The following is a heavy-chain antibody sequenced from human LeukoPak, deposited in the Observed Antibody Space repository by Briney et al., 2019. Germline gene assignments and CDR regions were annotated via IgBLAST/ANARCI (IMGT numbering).Heavy chain of an antibody. D-gene: IGHD5-24*01. CDR1: GFTVSSNY. Sequence: GGSLRLSCAASGFTVSSNYMSWVRQGPGKGLEWVSTIYSGGSTYYADSVTGRFTISRDNSKNTLYLQINTLRADDTAIYYCAKDGHSYNSIWDPFDIWGQGTMVTVSS. V-gene: IGHV3-53*01. CDR2: IYSGGST. J-gene: IGHJ3*02. CDR3: AKDGHSYNSIWDPFDI.